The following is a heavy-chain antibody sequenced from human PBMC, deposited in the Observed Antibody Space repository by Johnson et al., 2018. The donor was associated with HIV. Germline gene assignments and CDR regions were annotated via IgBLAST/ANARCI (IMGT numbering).Heavy chain of an antibody. CDR1: GFTFSDYY. V-gene: IGHV3-11*04. CDR3: ARDPGNGGRPFDAFDI. CDR2: ISSSGSTI. Sequence: QVQLVESGGGLVKPGGSLRLSCAASGFTFSDYYMSWIRQAPGKGLEWVSYISSSGSTIYYADSVKGRFTISRDNSKNTLFLQMNSLRAEDTAVYYCARDPGNGGRPFDAFDIWGQGTMVTVSS. J-gene: IGHJ3*02. D-gene: IGHD4-23*01.